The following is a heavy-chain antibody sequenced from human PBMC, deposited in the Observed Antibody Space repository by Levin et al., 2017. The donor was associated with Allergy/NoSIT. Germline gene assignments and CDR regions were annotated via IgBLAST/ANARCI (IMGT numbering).Heavy chain of an antibody. J-gene: IGHJ5*02. CDR2: MYYSGST. CDR1: GGSISSSSYY. Sequence: PSETLSLTCTVSGGSISSSSYYWGWIRQPPGKGLEWIANMYYSGSTYYNPSLKSRVTISVDTSKNQFSLNLSSVTAADTAVYYCASVSTSWYRFDPWGQGTLVTVSS. V-gene: IGHV4-39*07. D-gene: IGHD6-13*01. CDR3: ASVSTSWYRFDP.